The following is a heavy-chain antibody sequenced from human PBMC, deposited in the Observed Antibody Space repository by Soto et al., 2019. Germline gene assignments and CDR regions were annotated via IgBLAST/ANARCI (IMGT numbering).Heavy chain of an antibody. CDR1: GFTFSSYA. D-gene: IGHD3-16*01. J-gene: IGHJ3*01. CDR2: ISKDGGKK. CDR3: ARDPAFGAVDV. Sequence: GGSLRLSCSASGFTFSSYAMHWVRQAPGKGLEWVAKISKDGGKKYYADSVKGRFTVSRDNAKNSLYLQMNSLRAEDTAVYYCARDPAFGAVDVWGQGTMVTVSS. V-gene: IGHV3-30*04.